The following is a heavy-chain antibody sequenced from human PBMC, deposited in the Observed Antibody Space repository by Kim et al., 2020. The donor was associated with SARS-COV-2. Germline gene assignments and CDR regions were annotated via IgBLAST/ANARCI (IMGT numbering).Heavy chain of an antibody. CDR1: GGSIEKYS. CDR2: IYYSGST. J-gene: IGHJ6*01. V-gene: IGHV4-59*01. CDR3: ARVQGPVAGYYYSAMDV. D-gene: IGHD6-19*01. Sequence: SETLSLTCSVSGGSIEKYSWNWIRQSPGKGLEWIGSIYYSGSTNYNPSLKSRLTISVDTSKNQFSLKLSSVTAADTAVYYCARVQGPVAGYYYSAMDVWGQGTTVTVSS.